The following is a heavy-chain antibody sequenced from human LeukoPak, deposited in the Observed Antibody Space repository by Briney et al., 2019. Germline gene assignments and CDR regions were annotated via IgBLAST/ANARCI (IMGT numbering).Heavy chain of an antibody. J-gene: IGHJ4*02. CDR3: ARDAGWEANTFDY. D-gene: IGHD1-26*01. CDR1: GFTLSGSA. V-gene: IGHV3-73*01. CDR2: IRSKANSYAT. Sequence: PGGSLRLSCAASGFTLSGSAMHWVRQASGKGLEWVGRIRSKANSYATAYAASVKGRFTISRDNAKNSLYLQMNSLRAEDTAVYYCARDAGWEANTFDYWGQGTLGTVSS.